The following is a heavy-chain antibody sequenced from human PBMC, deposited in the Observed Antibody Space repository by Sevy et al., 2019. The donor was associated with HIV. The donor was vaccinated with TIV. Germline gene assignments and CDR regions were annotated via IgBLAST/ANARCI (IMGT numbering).Heavy chain of an antibody. CDR1: GFSLSTSGVG. CDR3: AQWYYDILTGYYRAGGYFDY. J-gene: IGHJ4*02. CDR2: IYWDDDK. D-gene: IGHD3-9*01. V-gene: IGHV2-5*02. Sequence: SGPTLGNPTQTLTLTCTFSGFSLSTSGVGVGWIRQPPGKALEWLALIYWDDDKRYSPSLKSRLTITKDTSKNQVVLTMTNMDPVDTATYYCAQWYYDILTGYYRAGGYFDYWGQGTLVTVSS.